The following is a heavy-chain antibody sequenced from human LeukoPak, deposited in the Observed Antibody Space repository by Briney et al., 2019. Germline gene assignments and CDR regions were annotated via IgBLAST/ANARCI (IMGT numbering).Heavy chain of an antibody. CDR3: ARHLGRYCSSTSCFPAFDY. V-gene: IGHV4-39*01. Sequence: SETLSLTCTVSVGSISTTSYYWGWIRQPPGKGLEWIGSIYYGGSTYYSPSLKSRVTISLDTSKHQFSLKLSSVTAADTAVYYCARHLGRYCSSTSCFPAFDYWGQGTLVTASS. J-gene: IGHJ4*02. CDR1: VGSISTTSYY. CDR2: IYYGGST. D-gene: IGHD2-2*01.